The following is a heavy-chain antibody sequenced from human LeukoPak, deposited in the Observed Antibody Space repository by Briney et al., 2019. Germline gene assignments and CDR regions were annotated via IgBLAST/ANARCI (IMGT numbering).Heavy chain of an antibody. CDR3: ARDVGTALVTGDY. D-gene: IGHD5-18*01. Sequence: SGTLSLTCGVSGGSISSNNWWSWVRQPPGQGLEWIGEIYHSGSANYNPSLKSRVTISVDKPKNQLSLKLISVTAADTAVYYCARDVGTALVTGDYWGQGTLVTVSS. J-gene: IGHJ4*02. CDR2: IYHSGSA. V-gene: IGHV4-4*02. CDR1: GGSISSNNW.